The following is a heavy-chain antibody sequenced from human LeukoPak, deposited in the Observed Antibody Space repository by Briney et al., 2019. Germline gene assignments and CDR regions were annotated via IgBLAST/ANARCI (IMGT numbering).Heavy chain of an antibody. D-gene: IGHD6-13*01. CDR3: ARVYSSSYDAFDI. CDR2: ISSSGSTI. V-gene: IGHV3-11*01. J-gene: IGHJ3*02. Sequence: LSLTCTVSGGSISSYYWSWIRQAPGKGLEWVSYISSSGSTIYYADSVKGRFTISRDNAKNSLYLQMNSLRAEDTAVYYCARVYSSSYDAFDIWGQGTMVTVSS. CDR1: GGSISSYY.